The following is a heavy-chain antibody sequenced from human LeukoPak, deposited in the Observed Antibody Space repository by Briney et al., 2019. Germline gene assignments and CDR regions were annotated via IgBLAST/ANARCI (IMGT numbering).Heavy chain of an antibody. V-gene: IGHV3-30*02. CDR2: IQYDENNK. CDR1: GFTMSSYD. Sequence: GGSLRLSCAASGFTMSSYDMHWVRQAPGKGLEWVAFIQYDENNKYYADSVKGRFTISRDTSKNTLYLQMNSLRAEDTAAYYCAKLLRFGELLATDYWGQGTLVTVSS. J-gene: IGHJ4*02. CDR3: AKLLRFGELLATDY. D-gene: IGHD3-10*01.